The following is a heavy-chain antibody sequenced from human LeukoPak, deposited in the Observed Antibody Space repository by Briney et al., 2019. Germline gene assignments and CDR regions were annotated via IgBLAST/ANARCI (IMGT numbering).Heavy chain of an antibody. V-gene: IGHV3-48*02. J-gene: IGHJ6*02. Sequence: GGSLRLSCAASGFTFSTYSMNWVRQAPGTGLEWVSYISSSSSNIYYADSVKGRFTISRDNAKNSLYLLMNSLRDEDTAVYYCARDQPQGYYYYGMDVWGQGTTVTVS. CDR2: ISSSSSNI. CDR1: GFTFSTYS. CDR3: ARDQPQGYYYYGMDV.